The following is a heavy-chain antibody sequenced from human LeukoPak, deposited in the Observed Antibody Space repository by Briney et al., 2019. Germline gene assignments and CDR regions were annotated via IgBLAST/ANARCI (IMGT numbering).Heavy chain of an antibody. CDR3: AREGGGRYNSFDY. D-gene: IGHD3-16*01. CDR2: FYTSGST. CDR1: GGSISSYY. Sequence: KPSETLSLTCSVLGGSISSYYGSWIRQPTGKGLEWVGRFYTSGSTNYNPSLKSRVTMSVDTSKSHFSLKLSSVTAADTAVYYCAREGGGRYNSFDYWGQGTLVTVSS. V-gene: IGHV4-4*07. J-gene: IGHJ4*02.